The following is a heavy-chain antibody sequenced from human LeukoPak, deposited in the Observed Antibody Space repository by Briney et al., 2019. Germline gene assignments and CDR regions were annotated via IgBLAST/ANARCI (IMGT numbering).Heavy chain of an antibody. CDR2: IYSGGST. J-gene: IGHJ4*02. Sequence: GGSLRLSCAASGFTFSSYGMHWVRQAPGKGLEWVSVIYSGGSTFYADSVKGRFTISRDKSKNTLYLQMNSLRADDTAVYYCARDSSGWYYFDYWGQGSLVTVSS. CDR3: ARDSSGWYYFDY. CDR1: GFTFSSYG. D-gene: IGHD6-19*01. V-gene: IGHV3-NL1*01.